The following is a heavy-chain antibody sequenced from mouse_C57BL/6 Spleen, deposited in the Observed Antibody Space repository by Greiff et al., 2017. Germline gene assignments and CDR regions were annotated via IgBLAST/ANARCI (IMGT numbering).Heavy chain of an antibody. J-gene: IGHJ3*01. CDR3: AHDGYYPAWFAY. Sequence: QVHVKQPGTELVKPGASVKLSCKASGYTFTSYWMHWVKQRPGQGLEWIGNINPSNGGTNYNEKFKSKATLTVDKSSSTAYMQLSSLTSEDSAVYYCAHDGYYPAWFAYWGQGTLVTVSA. CDR2: INPSNGGT. V-gene: IGHV1-53*01. CDR1: GYTFTSYW. D-gene: IGHD2-3*01.